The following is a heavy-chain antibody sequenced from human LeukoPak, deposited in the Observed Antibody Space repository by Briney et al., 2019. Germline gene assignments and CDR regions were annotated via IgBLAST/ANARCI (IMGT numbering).Heavy chain of an antibody. D-gene: IGHD3-9*01. CDR1: GYTFTSYG. CDR3: ARGDLTGDAFDI. J-gene: IGHJ3*02. V-gene: IGHV1-18*01. Sequence: ASVKVSCKASGYTFTSYGISWVRQAPGQGLEWMGWISAYNGNTNYAQKLQGRVTMTTDTSTSTAYMGLRSLRSDGTAVYYCARGDLTGDAFDIWGQGTMVTVSS. CDR2: ISAYNGNT.